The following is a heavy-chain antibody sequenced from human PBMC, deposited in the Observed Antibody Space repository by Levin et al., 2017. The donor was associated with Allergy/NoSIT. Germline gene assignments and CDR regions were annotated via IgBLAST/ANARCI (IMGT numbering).Heavy chain of an antibody. Sequence: GESLKISCAASGFIFSSYGMHWVRQAPGKGLEWVAVISYDGSDEHYADSVKGRFTVSRDNSKNTLYLQMNSLRTEDTAVYYCAKEHFCGSTPCHDRIYWGQGTLVTVSS. V-gene: IGHV3-30*18. J-gene: IGHJ4*02. CDR3: AKEHFCGSTPCHDRIY. CDR2: ISYDGSDE. D-gene: IGHD2-2*01. CDR1: GFIFSSYG.